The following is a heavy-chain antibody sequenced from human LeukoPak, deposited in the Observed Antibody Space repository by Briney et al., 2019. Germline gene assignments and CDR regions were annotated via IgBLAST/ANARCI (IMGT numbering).Heavy chain of an antibody. V-gene: IGHV3-11*06. CDR2: ICNGSSNK. Sequence: PGGSLRLSCAASGFTFSDYGMRWVRQAPGKGLEWVSYICNGSSNKYYADSVKGRFTISRDNAKNSLYLQMNSLRAEDTAVYYCASGGYYDTVTGPNWFDPWCQGTLVLVTS. J-gene: IGHJ5*02. CDR3: ASGGYYDTVTGPNWFDP. CDR1: GFTFSDYG. D-gene: IGHD3-9*01.